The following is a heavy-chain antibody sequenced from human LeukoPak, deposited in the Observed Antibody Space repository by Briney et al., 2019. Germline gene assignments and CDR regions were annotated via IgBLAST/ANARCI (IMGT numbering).Heavy chain of an antibody. CDR3: ARDRGVGAPYYFVY. D-gene: IGHD1-26*01. CDR2: INPNSGGT. Sequence: ASVKVSCKASGYTFTGYYVHWVRQAPGQGLEWMGWINPNSGGTNYAQKFQGRVNMTRDTSISTAYMELSRLRSDDTAVYYCARDRGVGAPYYFVYWGQGTLVTVSS. V-gene: IGHV1-2*02. J-gene: IGHJ4*02. CDR1: GYTFTGYY.